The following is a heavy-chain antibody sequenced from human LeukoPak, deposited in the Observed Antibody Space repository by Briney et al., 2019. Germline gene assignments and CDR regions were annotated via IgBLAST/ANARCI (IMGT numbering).Heavy chain of an antibody. J-gene: IGHJ4*02. CDR1: GFAFSTYA. D-gene: IGHD5-24*01. V-gene: IGHV3-23*01. CDR2: ISSSDGGS. CDR3: ARGLEMTDPFGY. Sequence: PGGSPRLSCEASGFAFSTYAMSWVRQAPGKGLQWVSGISSSDGGSYYTGSVEGRFAISRDNSKNTVYLQMNRLRVEDTAVYYCARGLEMTDPFGYWGQGTLVTVSS.